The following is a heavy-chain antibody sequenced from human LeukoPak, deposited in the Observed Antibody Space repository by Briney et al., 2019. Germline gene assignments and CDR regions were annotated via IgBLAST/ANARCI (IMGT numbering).Heavy chain of an antibody. J-gene: IGHJ3*02. Sequence: GGSLRLSCAASGFTFSVYWMGWVRQAPGKGLEWVAHIKQDGSEKYYVDSVKGRFTISRDNAKSSLFLQLNSLRAEDTAVYYCARVRALLWFGESAFDIWGQGTMVTVSS. CDR3: ARVRALLWFGESAFDI. CDR2: IKQDGSEK. D-gene: IGHD3-10*01. CDR1: GFTFSVYW. V-gene: IGHV3-7*01.